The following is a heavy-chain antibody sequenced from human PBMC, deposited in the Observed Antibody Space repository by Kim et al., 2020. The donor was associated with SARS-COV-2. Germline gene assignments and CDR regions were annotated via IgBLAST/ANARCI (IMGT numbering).Heavy chain of an antibody. CDR3: ARGSSWALDY. CDR1: GGSFSGYY. J-gene: IGHJ4*02. V-gene: IGHV4-34*01. D-gene: IGHD7-27*01. Sequence: SETLSLTCAVYGGSFSGYYWSWIRQPPGKGLEWIGEINHSGSTNYNPSLKSRVTISVDTSKNQFSLKLSSVTAADTAVYYCARGSSWALDYWGQGTLVTV. CDR2: INHSGST.